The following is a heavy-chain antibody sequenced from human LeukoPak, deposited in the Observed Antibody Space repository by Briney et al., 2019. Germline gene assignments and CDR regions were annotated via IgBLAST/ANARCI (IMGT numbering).Heavy chain of an antibody. D-gene: IGHD1-26*01. Sequence: TETLSLTCTVSGGSISSYYWSWIRQPPGKGLEWIGYIYYSGSTNYNPSLKSRVTISVDTSKNQFSLKLSSVTAADTAVYYCARYSGSPYYFDYWGQGTLVTVSS. CDR1: GGSISSYY. J-gene: IGHJ4*02. CDR2: IYYSGST. CDR3: ARYSGSPYYFDY. V-gene: IGHV4-59*01.